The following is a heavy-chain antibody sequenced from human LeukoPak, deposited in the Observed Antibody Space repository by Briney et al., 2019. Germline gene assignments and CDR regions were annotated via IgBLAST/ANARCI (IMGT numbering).Heavy chain of an antibody. J-gene: IGHJ5*02. CDR3: ARMGSSGSAPTLWFDP. CDR2: IYTSGST. V-gene: IGHV4-4*09. CDR1: GGSISSYY. D-gene: IGHD3-22*01. Sequence: SETLSLTCTVSGGSISSYYWSWIRQTPEKGLEWIGYIYTSGSTNYNPSLKSRVTISVDTSKNQFSLKLSSVTAADTAVYYCARMGSSGSAPTLWFDPWGQGTLVTVSS.